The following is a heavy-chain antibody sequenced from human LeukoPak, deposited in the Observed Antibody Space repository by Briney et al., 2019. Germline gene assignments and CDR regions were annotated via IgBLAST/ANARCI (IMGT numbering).Heavy chain of an antibody. D-gene: IGHD3-10*01. J-gene: IGHJ4*02. V-gene: IGHV3-74*01. Sequence: XMHWVRQGPGKGPVWVSRINGDGSTTNYADSVKGRFTISRDSAKNSLYLQMNSLRVEDTALYYCAKGGLRLYFGQFHYWGQGTLVTVSS. CDR1: X. CDR3: AKGGLRLYFGQFHY. CDR2: INGDGSTT.